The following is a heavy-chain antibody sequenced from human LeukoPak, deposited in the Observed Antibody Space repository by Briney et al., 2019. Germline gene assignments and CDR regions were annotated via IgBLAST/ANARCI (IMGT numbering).Heavy chain of an antibody. V-gene: IGHV3-21*01. CDR3: ARDSGEYYDFWSGYSRPDY. J-gene: IGHJ4*02. CDR2: ISSSSSYI. CDR1: TFTFSLYW. D-gene: IGHD3-3*01. Sequence: GGSLRLSCAASTFTFSLYWMHWVRQAPGKGLEWVSSISSSSSYIYYADSVKGRFTISRDNAKNSLYLQMNSLRAEDTAVYYCARDSGEYYDFWSGYSRPDYWGQGTLVTVSS.